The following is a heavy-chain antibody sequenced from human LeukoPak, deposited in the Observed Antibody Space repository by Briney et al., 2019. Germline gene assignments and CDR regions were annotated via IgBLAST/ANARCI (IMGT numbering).Heavy chain of an antibody. D-gene: IGHD5-18*01. CDR2: INPNSGVT. J-gene: IGHJ4*02. CDR1: GYTFTGYY. CDR3: ARDPNLHSYGTGLGY. Sequence: GASVKVSCKASGYTFTGYYMHWVRQAPGQGLEWMGWINPNSGVTNYAQKFQGRVTMTRDMSTSTVYMELSSLRSEDTAVYYCARDPNLHSYGTGLGYWGQGTLVTVSS. V-gene: IGHV1-2*02.